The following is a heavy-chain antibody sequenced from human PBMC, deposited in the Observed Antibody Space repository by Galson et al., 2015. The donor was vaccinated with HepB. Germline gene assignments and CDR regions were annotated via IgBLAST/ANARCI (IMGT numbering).Heavy chain of an antibody. Sequence: CAISGDSVSNNNAAWNWIRQSPSRGLEWLGRTYYRSKWYNDYAVSVKSRITINPDTSRNQFSLQLNSVTPEDTAVYYCARRYGDSTMYYFDYWGQGALVTVSS. CDR3: ARRYGDSTMYYFDY. V-gene: IGHV6-1*01. CDR2: TYYRSKWYN. D-gene: IGHD4-17*01. J-gene: IGHJ4*02. CDR1: GDSVSNNNAA.